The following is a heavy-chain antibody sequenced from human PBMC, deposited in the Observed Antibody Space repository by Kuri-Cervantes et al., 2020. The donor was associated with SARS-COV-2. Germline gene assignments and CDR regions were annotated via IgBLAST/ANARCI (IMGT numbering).Heavy chain of an antibody. Sequence: GSLRLSCAVYGGSFSGYYWSWIRQPPGKGLEWIGEINHSGSTNYNPSLKSRVTISVDTSKNQFSLKLSSVTAADTAVYYCARDNVLFSGSGFDYWGQGTLVTVSS. J-gene: IGHJ4*02. CDR3: ARDNVLFSGSGFDY. CDR1: GGSFSGYY. CDR2: INHSGST. V-gene: IGHV4-34*01. D-gene: IGHD1-26*01.